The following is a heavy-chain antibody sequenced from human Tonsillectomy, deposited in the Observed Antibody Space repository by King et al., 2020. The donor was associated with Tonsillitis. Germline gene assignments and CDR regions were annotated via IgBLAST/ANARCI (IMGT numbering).Heavy chain of an antibody. V-gene: IGHV3-30*04. CDR3: AREYYYGSGSPYYYYYYGMDV. CDR2: ISYDGSNK. J-gene: IGHJ6*02. Sequence: VQLVESGGGVVQPGRSLRLSCAASGFTFSRSAMHWVRQAPGKGLEWVAVISYDGSNKYYADSVKGRFTISRDNSKNTLYLQMNSLRAEDTALYYCAREYYYGSGSPYYYYYYGMDVWGQGTTVTVSS. CDR1: GFTFSRSA. D-gene: IGHD3-10*01.